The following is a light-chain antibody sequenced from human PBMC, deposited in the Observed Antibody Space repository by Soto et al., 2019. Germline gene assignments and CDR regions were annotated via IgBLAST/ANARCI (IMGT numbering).Light chain of an antibody. Sequence: EIVLTQSPGTLSLSPGERATLSCRASQSVRSSHLAWYQQMPGQAPRLLIYGASTRATGIPARFSGSGSGTEFTLTISSLQSEDFAVYYCQQYHNWPPITFGQGTRLEIK. CDR2: GAS. CDR1: QSVRSSH. V-gene: IGKV3-15*01. J-gene: IGKJ5*01. CDR3: QQYHNWPPIT.